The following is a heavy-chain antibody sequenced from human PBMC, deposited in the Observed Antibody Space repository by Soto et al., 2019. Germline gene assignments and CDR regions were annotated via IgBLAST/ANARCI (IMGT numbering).Heavy chain of an antibody. Sequence: AETLSITCAVYGGAFSGHSWTWIRQSPGKGLEWIGDINHSGRVNYSPSLKSRVTISLDTSKNQFSLTLSAVTAADTAMYYCSTRAYDTNGYYRFDPWGQGTLVAVSS. V-gene: IGHV4-34*01. CDR3: STRAYDTNGYYRFDP. CDR1: GGAFSGHS. D-gene: IGHD3-22*01. J-gene: IGHJ5*01. CDR2: INHSGRV.